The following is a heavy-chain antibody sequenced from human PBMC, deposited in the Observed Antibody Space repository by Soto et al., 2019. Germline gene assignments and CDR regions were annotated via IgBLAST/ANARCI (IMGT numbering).Heavy chain of an antibody. Sequence: SETLSLTCAVYGGSFSGYSWTWIRQPPGTGLEWIGEINHTGSTNYNPSLKSRVTISRDNSKNTLHLQMNSLRGEDTAVYYCAKYVMAEAGTGPYFDHWGQGTLVTAPQ. J-gene: IGHJ4*02. D-gene: IGHD6-13*01. CDR2: INHTGST. CDR1: GGSFSGYS. CDR3: AKYVMAEAGTGPYFDH. V-gene: IGHV4-34*01.